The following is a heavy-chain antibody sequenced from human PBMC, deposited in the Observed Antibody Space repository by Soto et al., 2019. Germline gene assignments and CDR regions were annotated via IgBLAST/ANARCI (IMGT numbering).Heavy chain of an antibody. CDR2: IYYSGTT. J-gene: IGHJ4*02. CDR1: GGSISSEFDY. V-gene: IGHV4-31*03. CDR3: ARGRGYSYGPYYFDY. Sequence: TLSLTCTVSGGSISSEFDYWSWFRQLPGKGLEWIGDIYYSGTTYHNPSLRSRLTISGDASKNQFSLKLSSVTDADTALYHCARGRGYSYGPYYFDYWGQGTLVTVSS. D-gene: IGHD5-18*01.